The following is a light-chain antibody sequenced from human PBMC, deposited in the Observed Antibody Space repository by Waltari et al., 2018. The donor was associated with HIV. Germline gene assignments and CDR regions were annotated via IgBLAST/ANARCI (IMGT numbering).Light chain of an antibody. Sequence: SSELTQPPSVSVSPGQTARITCPGGTLAREYAHWYQQKPGQAPVVVIHKDNERPAGIPERFSGSSSGKTVTLTISGVQAEDEADYYCQSADSSGPYVLFGGGTKLTVL. V-gene: IGLV3-25*03. CDR2: KDN. J-gene: IGLJ2*01. CDR1: TLAREY. CDR3: QSADSSGPYVL.